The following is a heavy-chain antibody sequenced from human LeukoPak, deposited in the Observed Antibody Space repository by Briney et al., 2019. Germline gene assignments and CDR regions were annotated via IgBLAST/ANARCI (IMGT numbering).Heavy chain of an antibody. J-gene: IGHJ6*02. Sequence: PGGSLRLSCAASGFTFSSYGIHWVRQAPGQGLHWVSAISGSGGTTYYADSVKGRFNISRDNSKSTLYLEMNSLRAEDTAVYYCARAAGGSSYDRMDVWGQGTTVTVSS. CDR1: GFTFSSYG. V-gene: IGHV3-23*01. CDR2: ISGSGGTT. CDR3: ARAAGGSSYDRMDV. D-gene: IGHD3-22*01.